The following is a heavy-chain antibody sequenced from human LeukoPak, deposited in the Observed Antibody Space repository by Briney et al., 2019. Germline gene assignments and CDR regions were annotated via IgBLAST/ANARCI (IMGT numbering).Heavy chain of an antibody. D-gene: IGHD1-26*01. J-gene: IGHJ4*02. CDR1: GGSISSSNW. CDR2: IYHSGST. CDR3: ARDGSGSYFSFGY. V-gene: IGHV4-4*02. Sequence: PSETLSLTCAVSGGSISSSNWWSWVRQPPGKGLEWIGEIYHSGSTNYNPSLKSRVTISVDKSKNQFSLKLSSVTAEDTAVYYCARDGSGSYFSFGYWGQGTLVTVSS.